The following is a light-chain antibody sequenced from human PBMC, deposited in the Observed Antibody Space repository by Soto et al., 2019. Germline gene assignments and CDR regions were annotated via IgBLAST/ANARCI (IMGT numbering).Light chain of an antibody. CDR3: QQDGSSPLT. J-gene: IGKJ4*02. CDR1: QSVSSAS. Sequence: EIVLTQSPGTLSLFPGERATLSCRASQSVSSASLAWYQQKPGQAPRLLIFGASSRATGIPDRFSGSGSGTDFTLTISRLEPEDFAVYYCQQDGSSPLTFGGGTKVEIK. V-gene: IGKV3-20*01. CDR2: GAS.